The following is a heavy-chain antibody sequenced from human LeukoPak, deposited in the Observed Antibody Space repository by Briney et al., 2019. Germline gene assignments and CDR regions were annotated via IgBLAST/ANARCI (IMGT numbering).Heavy chain of an antibody. J-gene: IGHJ4*02. D-gene: IGHD3-22*01. V-gene: IGHV3-48*03. Sequence: GGSLRLSCAASGFTSSSYEMNWVRQAPGKGLEWVSYISSSGSTIYYADSVKGRFTISRDNAKNSLYLQMNSLRAEDTAVYYCARAPYDSSGYSFDYWGQGTLVTVSS. CDR1: GFTSSSYE. CDR3: ARAPYDSSGYSFDY. CDR2: ISSSGSTI.